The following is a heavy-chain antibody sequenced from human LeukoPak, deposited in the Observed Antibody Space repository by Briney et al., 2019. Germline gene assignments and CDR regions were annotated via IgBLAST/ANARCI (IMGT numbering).Heavy chain of an antibody. D-gene: IGHD1-20*01. CDR1: GDSISTVNYC. CDR3: ARDPYNSNFDY. J-gene: IGHJ4*02. V-gene: IGHV4-61*02. Sequence: SETLSLTCSVSGDSISTVNYCWSWTRQPAGKGLEWLGRIHTSGSTNYNPSLKSRVTISLDTSNDQFSLKLSSVTAADTAVYYCARDPYNSNFDYWGQGTLVTVSS. CDR2: IHTSGST.